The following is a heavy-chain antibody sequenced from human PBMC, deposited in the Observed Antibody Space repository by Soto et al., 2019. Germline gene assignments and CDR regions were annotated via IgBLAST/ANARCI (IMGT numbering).Heavy chain of an antibody. D-gene: IGHD3-16*01. V-gene: IGHV3-23*01. Sequence: EVQLLESGGGLVQPGGSLRLSCVGSGIEFSNYAMSWVRQAPGKGLEWVSIVSASGRSRYHADSVKGRFTISRDNSKNTLYLHMTNLRAEGTAVYYCAKDGNWLDVYYDVWGQGTPVTVSS. CDR1: GIEFSNYA. CDR3: AKDGNWLDVYYDV. J-gene: IGHJ4*02. CDR2: VSASGRSR.